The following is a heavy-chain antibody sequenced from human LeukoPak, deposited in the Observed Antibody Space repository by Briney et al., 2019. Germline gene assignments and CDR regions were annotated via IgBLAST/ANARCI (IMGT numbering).Heavy chain of an antibody. Sequence: ASVKVSRKASGFNFNSYDITWVRQAPGQRLEWMGWMNSDITSTGFAQKFQGRITMSRNASISTAYMELTGLTSEDTAMYYCARGGYYFDYWGQGTLVTVSS. CDR1: GFNFNSYD. CDR2: MNSDITST. V-gene: IGHV1-8*01. CDR3: ARGGYYFDY. J-gene: IGHJ4*02.